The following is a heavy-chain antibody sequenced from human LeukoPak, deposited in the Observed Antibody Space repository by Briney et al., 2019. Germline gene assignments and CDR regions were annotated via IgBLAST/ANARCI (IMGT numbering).Heavy chain of an antibody. D-gene: IGHD2-8*01. CDR2: IYYSGST. J-gene: IGHJ6*02. CDR3: ARGPDCTNGVCFDYYYYGMDV. CDR1: GGSISSGGYY. V-gene: IGHV4-31*03. Sequence: SETLSLTCTVSGGSISSGGYYWSWIRQHPGKGLEWIGYIYYSGSTYYNPSLKSRVTISVDTSKNQFPLKLSSVTAADTAVYYCARGPDCTNGVCFDYYYYGMDVWGQGTTVTVSS.